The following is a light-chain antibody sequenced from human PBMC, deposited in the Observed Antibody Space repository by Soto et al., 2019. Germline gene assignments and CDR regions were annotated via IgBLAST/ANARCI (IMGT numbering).Light chain of an antibody. CDR1: QSISNS. J-gene: IGKJ1*01. Sequence: DIQMTQSPSTLSASVGDRVTITCRASQSISNSLAWYQQKPGKAPKLLMYEASSLKSGVPSRFSGSRSGTEYTLTISSLQPDDFATYHCQQYNGYWTFGQGTKVEIK. CDR3: QQYNGYWT. V-gene: IGKV1-5*03. CDR2: EAS.